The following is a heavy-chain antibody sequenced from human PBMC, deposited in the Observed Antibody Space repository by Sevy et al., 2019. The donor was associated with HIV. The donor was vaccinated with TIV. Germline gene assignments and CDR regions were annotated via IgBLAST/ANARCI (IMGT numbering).Heavy chain of an antibody. CDR3: ARNGEQLVLDYYYSMDV. D-gene: IGHD6-6*01. J-gene: IGHJ6*02. CDR1: GGTFSSYA. CDR2: IIPIFGTA. Sequence: ASVKVSCKASGGTFSSYAISWVRQAPGQGLEWMGGIIPIFGTAKYAQKFQGSVTITADESTTTAYMELSGLRSEDTAVYYCARNGEQLVLDYYYSMDVWGQGTTVTVSS. V-gene: IGHV1-69*13.